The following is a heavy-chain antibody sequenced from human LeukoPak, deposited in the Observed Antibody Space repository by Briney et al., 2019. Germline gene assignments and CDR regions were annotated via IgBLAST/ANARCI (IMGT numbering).Heavy chain of an antibody. V-gene: IGHV3-21*01. CDR3: VAVAGPRGEYYFDY. CDR1: GFTFSSYS. D-gene: IGHD6-19*01. Sequence: KPGGSLRLSCAASGFTFSSYSMNWVRQAPGKGLEWVSSISSSSSYIYYADSVKGRFTISRDNAENSLYLQMNSLRAEDTAVYYCVAVAGPRGEYYFDYWGQGTLVTVSS. CDR2: ISSSSSYI. J-gene: IGHJ4*02.